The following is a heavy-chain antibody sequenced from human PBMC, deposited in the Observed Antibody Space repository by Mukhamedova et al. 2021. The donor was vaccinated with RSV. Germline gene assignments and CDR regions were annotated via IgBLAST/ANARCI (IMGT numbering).Heavy chain of an antibody. V-gene: IGHV3-30*01. Sequence: GGSNKHYADSVKGRFTISRDNSKNTLYLQMNSLRAEDTAVYYCARDSPTPYYYGSGSYAYWGQGTLVTVSS. CDR3: ARDSPTPYYYGSGSYAY. CDR2: GGSNK. J-gene: IGHJ4*02. D-gene: IGHD3-10*01.